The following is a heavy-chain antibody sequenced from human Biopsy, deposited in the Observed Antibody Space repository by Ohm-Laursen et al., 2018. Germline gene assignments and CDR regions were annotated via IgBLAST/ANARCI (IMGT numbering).Heavy chain of an antibody. CDR1: RDSISNYY. V-gene: IGHV4-59*01. D-gene: IGHD3-3*01. J-gene: IGHJ5*01. Sequence: GTLSLTCPVSRDSISNYYWTWIRQSPGKGLEWIASIYYSGTTNKNPSLKSRVTISVDTSKRQFYLELSSVTAADTAIYYCARVRGGFLEWFDYWGQGTLITVSS. CDR2: IYYSGTT. CDR3: ARVRGGFLEWFDY.